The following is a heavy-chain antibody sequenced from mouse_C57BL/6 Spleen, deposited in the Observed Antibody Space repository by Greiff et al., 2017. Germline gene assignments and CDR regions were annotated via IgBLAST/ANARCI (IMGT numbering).Heavy chain of an antibody. D-gene: IGHD2-4*01. CDR2: INPNNGGT. Sequence: VQLKESGPELVKPGASVKIPCKASGYTFTDYNMDWVKQSHGKSLEWIGDINPNNGGTIYNQKFKGKATLTVDKSSSTAYMELRSLTSEDTAVYYCARGRIYYDYDFHYAMDYWGQGTSVTVSS. V-gene: IGHV1-18*01. CDR1: GYTFTDYN. CDR3: ARGRIYYDYDFHYAMDY. J-gene: IGHJ4*01.